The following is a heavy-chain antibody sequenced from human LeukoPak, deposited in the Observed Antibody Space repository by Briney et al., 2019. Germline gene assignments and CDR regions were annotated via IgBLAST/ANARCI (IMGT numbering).Heavy chain of an antibody. J-gene: IGHJ6*04. CDR3: AKGLYDILTGYYPHPKSYYYYGMDV. D-gene: IGHD3-9*01. Sequence: SVKVSCKASGGTLSNYAISWVRQAPGQGLEWMGGIIPNFCKANYAQKFQGRVTITADESTSTAYMELSSLRSEDTAVYYCAKGLYDILTGYYPHPKSYYYYGMDVWGKGTTVTVSS. CDR2: IIPNFCKA. CDR1: GGTLSNYA. V-gene: IGHV1-69*13.